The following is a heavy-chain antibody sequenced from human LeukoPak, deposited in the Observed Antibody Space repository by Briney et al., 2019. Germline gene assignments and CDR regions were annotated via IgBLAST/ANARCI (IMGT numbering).Heavy chain of an antibody. CDR2: ISAYNGNT. V-gene: IGHV1-18*01. CDR3: ARDLELWVPGSEHYYSYSYMDV. D-gene: IGHD1-7*01. Sequence: GASVKVSCKASGYTFTSYGISWVRQAPGQGLEWMGWISAYNGNTNYAQKLQGRVTMTTDTSTSTAYMELSRLTSDDTAVYYCARDLELWVPGSEHYYSYSYMDVWGKGTTVTVSS. J-gene: IGHJ6*03. CDR1: GYTFTSYG.